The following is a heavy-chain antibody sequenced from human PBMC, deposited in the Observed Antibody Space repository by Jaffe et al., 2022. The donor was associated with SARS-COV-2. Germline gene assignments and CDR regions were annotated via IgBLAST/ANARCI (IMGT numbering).Heavy chain of an antibody. CDR3: ARGPPRYCGGDCSPLSY. Sequence: QVQLQQWGAGLLKPSETLSLTCAVYGGSFSGYYWSWIRQPPGKGLEWIGEINHSGSTNYNPSLKSRVTISVDTSKNQFSLKLSSVTAADTAVYYCARGPPRYCGGDCSPLSYWGQGTLVTVSS. CDR1: GGSFSGYY. D-gene: IGHD2-21*02. J-gene: IGHJ4*02. CDR2: INHSGST. V-gene: IGHV4-34*01.